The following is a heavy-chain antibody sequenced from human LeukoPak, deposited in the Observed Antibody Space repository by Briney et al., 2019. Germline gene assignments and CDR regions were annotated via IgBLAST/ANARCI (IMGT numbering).Heavy chain of an antibody. CDR3: ARQNYGAATIKY. D-gene: IGHD1-7*01. J-gene: IGHJ4*02. Sequence: PSETLSLTCTVSGVSISSSNSYWGWIRQPPGKGLEWIGSIYYSGNTNYNPSLKSRVTVSVDTSKNQFSLKLSSVTAADTAVYYCARQNYGAATIKYWGQGTLVTVSS. CDR2: IYYSGNT. V-gene: IGHV4-39*01. CDR1: GVSISSSNSY.